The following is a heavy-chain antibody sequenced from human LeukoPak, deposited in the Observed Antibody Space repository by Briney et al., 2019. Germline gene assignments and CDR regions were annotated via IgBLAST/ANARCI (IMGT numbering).Heavy chain of an antibody. D-gene: IGHD1-1*01. CDR3: AREGTGTTYDI. Sequence: ASVKVSCNASGYTFTGYYMHWVRQSPGQRLEWMGWINPNSGGTNYAQKFQGRVTMTTDTSISTAYMELSRLRSDDTAVYYCAREGTGTTYDIWGQGTMVTVSS. CDR1: GYTFTGYY. CDR2: INPNSGGT. V-gene: IGHV1-2*02. J-gene: IGHJ3*02.